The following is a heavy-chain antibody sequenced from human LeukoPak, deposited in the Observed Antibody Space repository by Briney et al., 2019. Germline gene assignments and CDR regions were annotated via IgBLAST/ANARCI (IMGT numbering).Heavy chain of an antibody. CDR1: GFSFSSYW. CDR2: IKQDGSEK. Sequence: GGSLRLSCAASGFSFSSYWMSWVRQAPGKGLEWVANIKQDGSEKSYVDSVKGRFTISRDNAWNSLYLQMNSLRAEDTAVYYCARGHTAVTRHFDFWGQGTLVTVSS. J-gene: IGHJ4*02. CDR3: ARGHTAVTRHFDF. D-gene: IGHD4-17*01. V-gene: IGHV3-7*01.